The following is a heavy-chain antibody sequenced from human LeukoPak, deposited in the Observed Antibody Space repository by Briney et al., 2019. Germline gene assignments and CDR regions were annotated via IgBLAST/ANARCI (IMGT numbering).Heavy chain of an antibody. V-gene: IGHV1-69*04. CDR2: IIPILGIA. D-gene: IGHD3-9*01. CDR1: GGTFSSYA. J-gene: IGHJ4*02. CDR3: ALMTGTDRGDY. Sequence: ASVKVSCKASGGTFSSYAISWVRQAPGQGLEWMGRIIPILGIANYAQKFQGRVTITADKSTSTAYMELSSLRSEDTAVYYCALMTGTDRGDYWGQGTLVSVSS.